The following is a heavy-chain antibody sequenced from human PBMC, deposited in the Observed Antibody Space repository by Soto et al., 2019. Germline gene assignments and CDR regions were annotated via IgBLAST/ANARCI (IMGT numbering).Heavy chain of an antibody. CDR1: GYTFTSYG. V-gene: IGHV1-18*01. Sequence: GASVKVSCKASGYTFTSYGITWVRQAPGQGLEWMGWINTYSGNTNYAQKHQGRVTMTTDTSTSTAYMELRSLTSDDTAVYYCARDDYGDYGYWGQGTLVTVSS. CDR3: ARDDYGDYGY. J-gene: IGHJ4*02. D-gene: IGHD4-17*01. CDR2: INTYSGNT.